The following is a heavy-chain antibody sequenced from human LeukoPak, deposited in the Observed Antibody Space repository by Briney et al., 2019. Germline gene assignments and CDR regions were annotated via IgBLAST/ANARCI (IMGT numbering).Heavy chain of an antibody. CDR2: ISGSGGST. CDR1: GFTFSSYA. D-gene: IGHD5-18*01. V-gene: IGHV3-23*01. J-gene: IGHJ4*02. CDR3: AKDPYTAMAPYYFDY. Sequence: GGSLRLSCAASGFTFSSYAMSWVRQAPGKGLEWVSAISGSGGSTYYADSVKGRFTVSRDNSKNTLYLQMNSLRAEDTAVYYCAKDPYTAMAPYYFDYWGQGTLVTVSS.